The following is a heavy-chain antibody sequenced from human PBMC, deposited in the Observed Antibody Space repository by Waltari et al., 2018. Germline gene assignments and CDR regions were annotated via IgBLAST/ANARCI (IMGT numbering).Heavy chain of an antibody. CDR2: IRSKAYGGTT. Sequence: VQLQESGPGLVKPSETLSLTCAVSGYSISSGYYWGWIRQPPGKGLEWVGFIRSKAYGGTTEYAASVKGRFTISRDDSKSIAYLQMNSLKTEDTAVYYCTRVRDAFDIWGQGTMVIVSS. J-gene: IGHJ3*02. V-gene: IGHV3-49*05. CDR1: GYSISSGYY. CDR3: TRVRDAFDI.